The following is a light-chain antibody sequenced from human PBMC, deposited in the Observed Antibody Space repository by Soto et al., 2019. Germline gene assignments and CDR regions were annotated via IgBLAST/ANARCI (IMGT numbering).Light chain of an antibody. CDR1: QTSSSW. V-gene: IGKV1-5*01. CDR2: DAS. CDR3: QQYYNYWT. J-gene: IGKJ1*01. Sequence: DIQMTQSPSSLSGSLGDRVSITCRASQTSSSWLAWYQQKPGKAPKLLSYDASSFEIGVPSRFSGCESGTEFTLTITSLQAYDFATYYCQQYYNYWTFGQGTKVDIK.